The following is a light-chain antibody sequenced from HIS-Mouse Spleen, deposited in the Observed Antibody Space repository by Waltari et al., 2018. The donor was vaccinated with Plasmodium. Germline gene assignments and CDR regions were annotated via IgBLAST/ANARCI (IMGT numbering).Light chain of an antibody. CDR3: SSYAGSNNLV. J-gene: IGLJ2*01. V-gene: IGLV2-8*01. Sequence: QSALTQPPSASGSPGQSVPISCTGTSRDVGGYNYVSWYQQPPGKAPKLMLYEVNKRPSGVPDSFSGSKSGNTASLTVSGLQAEDEADYYCSSYAGSNNLVFGGGTKLTVL. CDR1: SRDVGGYNY. CDR2: EVN.